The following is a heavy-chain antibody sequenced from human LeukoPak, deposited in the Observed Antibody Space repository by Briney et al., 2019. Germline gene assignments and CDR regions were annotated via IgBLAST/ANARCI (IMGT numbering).Heavy chain of an antibody. CDR2: ISWNSGNI. J-gene: IGHJ4*02. V-gene: IGHV3-9*01. D-gene: IGHD3-10*01. CDR1: GFTFDDYA. CDR3: AKARSVTYYYGSGSSHYFDY. Sequence: QPGGSLRLSCAASGFTFDDYAMHWVRQAPGKGLEWVSGISWNSGNIGYADSVKGRFTISRDNAKNSLYLQMNSLRAEDTALYYCAKARSVTYYYGSGSSHYFDYWGQGTLVTVSS.